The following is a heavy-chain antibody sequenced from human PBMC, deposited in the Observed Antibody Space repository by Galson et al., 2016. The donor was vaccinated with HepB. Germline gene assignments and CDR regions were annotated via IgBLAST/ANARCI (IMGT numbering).Heavy chain of an antibody. J-gene: IGHJ6*02. CDR3: ARGTGVLSVIHYYYYAMDV. Sequence: SVKVSCKASGYTFTSYDINWVRQATGQGLEWMGWMNPNSGITGYAQKFQGRVTMTRNTSISTAYMELSSLRSEDTAVYYCARGTGVLSVIHYYYYAMDVWGQGTTVTVSS. CDR1: GYTFTSYD. D-gene: IGHD7-27*01. CDR2: MNPNSGIT. V-gene: IGHV1-8*01.